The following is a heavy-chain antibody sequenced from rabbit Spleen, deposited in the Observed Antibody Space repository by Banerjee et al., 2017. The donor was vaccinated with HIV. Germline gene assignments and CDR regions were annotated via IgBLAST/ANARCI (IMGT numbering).Heavy chain of an antibody. V-gene: IGHV1S40*01. J-gene: IGHJ4*01. Sequence: QSLEESGGDLVKPGASLTLTCTASGFSFSSNYYMCWVRQAPGKGLEWIACIYAGSSGSTYYASWAKGRFTISKTSSTTVTLQMTSLTATDTATYFCARSGYVGWGGDGDLTGNKLWGPAPSSPS. CDR2: IYAGSSGST. CDR1: GFSFSSNYY. D-gene: IGHD4-1*01. CDR3: ARSGYVGWGGDGDLTGNKL.